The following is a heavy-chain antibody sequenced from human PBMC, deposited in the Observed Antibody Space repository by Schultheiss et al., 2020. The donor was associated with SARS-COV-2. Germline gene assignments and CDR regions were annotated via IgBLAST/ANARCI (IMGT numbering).Heavy chain of an antibody. Sequence: GSLRLSCAASGFTFSSYAMSWVRQPPGKGLEWIGYIYYSGSTNYNPSLKSRVTISVDTSKNQFSLKLSSVTAADTAVYYCARDRYDILTGSYYYYYGMDVWGQGTTVTVSS. V-gene: IGHV4-59*12. CDR1: GFTFSSYA. J-gene: IGHJ6*02. CDR2: IYYSGST. CDR3: ARDRYDILTGSYYYYYGMDV. D-gene: IGHD3-9*01.